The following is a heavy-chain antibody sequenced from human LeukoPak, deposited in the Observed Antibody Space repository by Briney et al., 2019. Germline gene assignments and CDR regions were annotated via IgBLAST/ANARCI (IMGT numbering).Heavy chain of an antibody. CDR1: GFTFSDYY. J-gene: IGHJ4*02. Sequence: PGGSLRLSCAVSGFTFSDYYMSWIRQAPGKGLEWISYISSSGSTKYYADSVKGRFIISRDNAKNSLYLQMNSLRAEDTAVYYCARDRKSAWYPLVDYWGQGTLVTVSS. D-gene: IGHD6-19*01. V-gene: IGHV3-11*01. CDR2: ISSSGSTK. CDR3: ARDRKSAWYPLVDY.